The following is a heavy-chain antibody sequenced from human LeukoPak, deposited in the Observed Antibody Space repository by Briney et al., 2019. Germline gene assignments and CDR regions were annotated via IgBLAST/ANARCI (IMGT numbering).Heavy chain of an antibody. CDR3: ARAPVGPTPWDY. V-gene: IGHV4-61*02. Sequence: PSQTLSLTCTVSGGSISSGSYYWSWIRQPAGKGLEWIGRIYTSGSTNYNPSLKSRVTMSLDTSKNQFSLKLSSVTSADTAVYYCARAPVGPTPWDYWGQGTLVTVSS. J-gene: IGHJ4*02. CDR2: IYTSGST. D-gene: IGHD1-26*01. CDR1: GGSISSGSYY.